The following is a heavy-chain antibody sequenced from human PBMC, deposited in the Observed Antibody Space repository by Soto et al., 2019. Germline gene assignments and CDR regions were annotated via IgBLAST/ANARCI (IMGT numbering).Heavy chain of an antibody. CDR3: ASDPGTYFECGGDCYGFDY. Sequence: EVQLVESGGGLVQPGGSLRLYCAASGFTFSSYSMNWVRQAPGKGLEWVSYISSSSSTIYYADSVKGRFTISRDNAKNSLYLQMNSLRDEDTAVYYCASDPGTYFECGGDCYGFDYWGQGTLVTVSS. D-gene: IGHD2-21*02. J-gene: IGHJ4*02. CDR2: ISSSSSTI. V-gene: IGHV3-48*02. CDR1: GFTFSSYS.